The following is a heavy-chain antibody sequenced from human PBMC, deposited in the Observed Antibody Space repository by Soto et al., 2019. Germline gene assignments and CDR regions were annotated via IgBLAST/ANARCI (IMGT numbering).Heavy chain of an antibody. J-gene: IGHJ4*02. CDR3: AREAGDYGHPYFDY. D-gene: IGHD3-10*01. V-gene: IGHV1-69*01. Sequence: QLVQSGPEVKKPGSSVKVSCKSVGDTFSSYAVSWVRQAPGQGLEWMGGIIPTFGTVNYAQKFQGRATITADESTRLSYMELSGLKSEDTAVYYCAREAGDYGHPYFDYWGQGTLISVSS. CDR2: IIPTFGTV. CDR1: GDTFSSYA.